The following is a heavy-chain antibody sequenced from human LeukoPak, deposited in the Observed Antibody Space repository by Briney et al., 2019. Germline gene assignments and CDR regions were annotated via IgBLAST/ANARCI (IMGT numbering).Heavy chain of an antibody. Sequence: SETLSLTCAVSGGSISSSSYYWGWIRQPPGKGLEWIGSIYYSGTTYYNPSLKSRVTISVDTSKNQFSLKVSSVTAADTAVYYCARKAPYYSDGSGPLGTYYFDYWGQGTLVTVSS. CDR3: ARKAPYYSDGSGPLGTYYFDY. J-gene: IGHJ4*02. V-gene: IGHV4-39*07. D-gene: IGHD3-22*01. CDR1: GGSISSSSYY. CDR2: IYYSGTT.